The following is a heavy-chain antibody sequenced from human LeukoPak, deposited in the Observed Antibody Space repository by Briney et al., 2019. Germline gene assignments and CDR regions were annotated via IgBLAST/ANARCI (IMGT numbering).Heavy chain of an antibody. V-gene: IGHV5-51*01. J-gene: IGHJ5*02. D-gene: IGHD1-26*01. CDR3: ARLESYDSWFDP. CDR2: SYRGDSDT. CDR1: GYIFTSDW. Sequence: GESLKICFNCSGYIFTSDWIWLVRHMPGKGLEFMGISYRGDSDTRYSPSFQGQVTISADKSISTAYLEWSSLKASDTAMYYCARLESYDSWFDPWGQGTLVTVYS.